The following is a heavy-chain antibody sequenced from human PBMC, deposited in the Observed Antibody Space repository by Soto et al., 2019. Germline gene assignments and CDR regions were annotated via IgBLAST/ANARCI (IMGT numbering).Heavy chain of an antibody. Sequence: GGSLRLSCAASGFTFSSYGMHWVRQAPGKGLEWVEVISYDGSNKYYADSVKGRFTISRDNSKNTLYLQMNSLRAEDTAVYYCAKSYYDFWSVYSTFDXWGQGTLVAVSX. CDR2: ISYDGSNK. CDR3: AKSYYDFWSVYSTFDX. CDR1: GFTFSSYG. J-gene: IGHJ4*02. V-gene: IGHV3-30*18. D-gene: IGHD3-3*01.